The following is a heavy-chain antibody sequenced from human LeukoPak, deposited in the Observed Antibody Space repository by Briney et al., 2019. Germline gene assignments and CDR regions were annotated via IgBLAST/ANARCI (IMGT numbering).Heavy chain of an antibody. Sequence: SETLSLTCAVYGGSFSGYYWSWIRQPPGKGLEWIGEINHSGSTNYNPSLKSRVTISVDTSKNQFSLKLSSVTAADTAVYCCARGRGNTMVSSQATFDYWGRGTLVTVSS. J-gene: IGHJ4*02. D-gene: IGHD3-10*01. CDR3: ARGRGNTMVSSQATFDY. V-gene: IGHV4-34*01. CDR1: GGSFSGYY. CDR2: INHSGST.